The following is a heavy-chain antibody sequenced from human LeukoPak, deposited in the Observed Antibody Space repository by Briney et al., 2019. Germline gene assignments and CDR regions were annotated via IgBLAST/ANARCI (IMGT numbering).Heavy chain of an antibody. J-gene: IGHJ4*02. CDR3: VLLSLTPG. Sequence: GGSLRLSCAASGFTFSTYWMHWVRQVPGKGLVWVSRISSDGANANYADSVKGRFTTSRDNAKNMLYLQMNSLRAEDTAVYYCVLLSLTPGWGQGALVTVSS. CDR2: ISSDGANA. D-gene: IGHD3-10*01. CDR1: GFTFSTYW. V-gene: IGHV3-74*01.